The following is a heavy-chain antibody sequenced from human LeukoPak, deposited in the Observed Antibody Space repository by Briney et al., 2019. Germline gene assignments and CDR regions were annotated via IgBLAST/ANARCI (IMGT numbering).Heavy chain of an antibody. CDR1: GFTFSSYA. J-gene: IGHJ5*02. CDR3: AKSKDSSGYYPFFDWFDP. V-gene: IGHV3-23*01. Sequence: GGSLRLSCAASGFTFSSYAMSWVRQAPGKWLEWVSAISGSGGSTYYADSVKGRFTISRDNSKNTLYLQMNSLRAEDTAVYYCAKSKDSSGYYPFFDWFDPWGQGTLVTVSS. CDR2: ISGSGGST. D-gene: IGHD3-22*01.